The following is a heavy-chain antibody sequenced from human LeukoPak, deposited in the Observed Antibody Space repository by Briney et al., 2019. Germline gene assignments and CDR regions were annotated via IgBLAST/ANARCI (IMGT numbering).Heavy chain of an antibody. D-gene: IGHD2-2*01. CDR1: GDSLSSHH. CDR2: ISASGRTT. V-gene: IGHV3-23*01. CDR3: ANRRGFCSVNSCEGGFDP. Sequence: PSETLSLTCTVSGDSLSSHHWSWVRQAPGTGLEWVSVISASGRTTYYADSVKGRFTISRDNSKNTLYLQMNSLRAEDTAVYYCANRRGFCSVNSCEGGFDPWGQGTLVTVSS. J-gene: IGHJ5*02.